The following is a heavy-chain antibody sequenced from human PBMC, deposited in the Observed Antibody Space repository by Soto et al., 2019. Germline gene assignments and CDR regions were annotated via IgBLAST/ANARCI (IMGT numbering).Heavy chain of an antibody. V-gene: IGHV5-10-1*01. J-gene: IGHJ4*02. Sequence: GESLKISCKGSGYSFAGYWITWVRQKPGKGLEWMGRIDPSDSQTYYSPSFQGHVTISADKSITTAYLQWNSLKASDTAMYYCATPASSGWYLGFDYWGQGTLVTVSS. CDR1: GYSFAGYW. CDR3: ATPASSGWYLGFDY. D-gene: IGHD6-19*01. CDR2: IDPSDSQT.